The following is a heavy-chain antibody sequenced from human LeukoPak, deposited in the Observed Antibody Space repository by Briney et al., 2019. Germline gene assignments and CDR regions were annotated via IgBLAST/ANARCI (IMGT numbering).Heavy chain of an antibody. Sequence: GGSLRLSCAASGFTVSSKDMSWVRQAPGQGLEWVSVIYSGGSTYYADSVKGTFTISRDNSKNTLYLQMNSLRAEDTAVYYCASLYYHGMDVWGQGTTVTVS. CDR2: IYSGGST. J-gene: IGHJ6*02. CDR3: ASLYYHGMDV. V-gene: IGHV3-66*01. D-gene: IGHD2-2*02. CDR1: GFTVSSKD.